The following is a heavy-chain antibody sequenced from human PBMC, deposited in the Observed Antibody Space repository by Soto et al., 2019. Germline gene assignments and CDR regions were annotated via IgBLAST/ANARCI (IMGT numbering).Heavy chain of an antibody. CDR3: ARGEYYGSGNYFAY. D-gene: IGHD3-10*01. V-gene: IGHV4-61*08. CDR2: IFYNGGT. Sequence: SETLSLTCTVSGGSVNSGGYYWSWIRQPPGKGLEWIGFIFYNGGTSYNPSLGSRVTISVDTSKNQFSLKLSSVTAADTAVYSCARGEYYGSGNYFAYWRQGTLVTVSS. CDR1: GGSVNSGGYY. J-gene: IGHJ4*02.